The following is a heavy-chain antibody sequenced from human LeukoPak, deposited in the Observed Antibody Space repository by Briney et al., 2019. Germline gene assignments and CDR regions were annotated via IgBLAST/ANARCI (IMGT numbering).Heavy chain of an antibody. D-gene: IGHD5-12*01. Sequence: AGGSLRLSCAASGFTFSSYGMHWVRQAPGKGLEWVAVIWYDGSNKYYADSVKGRFTISRDNSKNTLYLQMNSLRAEDTAVYYCAKTRIVEYSGYDYYYYYMDVGSKGTTVTVSS. CDR2: IWYDGSNK. J-gene: IGHJ6*03. V-gene: IGHV3-33*06. CDR3: AKTRIVEYSGYDYYYYYMDV. CDR1: GFTFSSYG.